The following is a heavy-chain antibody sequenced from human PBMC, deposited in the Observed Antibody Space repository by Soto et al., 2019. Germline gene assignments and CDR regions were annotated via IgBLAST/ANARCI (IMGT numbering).Heavy chain of an antibody. CDR3: ARGPLNMVRGGSSPFDP. CDR2: MNPNSGNT. Sequence: ASVKVSCKASGYTFTSYDINWVRQATGQGLEWMGWMNPNSGNTGYAQKFQGRVTMTRNTSISTAYMELSSLRSEDTAVYYCARGPLNMVRGGSSPFDPWGQGTLVTVSS. CDR1: GYTFTSYD. V-gene: IGHV1-8*01. J-gene: IGHJ5*02. D-gene: IGHD3-10*01.